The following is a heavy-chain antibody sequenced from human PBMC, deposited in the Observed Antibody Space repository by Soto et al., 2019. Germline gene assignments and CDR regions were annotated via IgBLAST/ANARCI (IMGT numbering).Heavy chain of an antibody. J-gene: IGHJ4*02. Sequence: QLQLQESGSGLVKPSQTLSLTCAVSGGSISSGGYSWSWIRQPPGKGLEWIGYIYHSGSTYYNPSLKSRVTISVDRSKNQFSLKLSSVTAADTAVYYCARAQVSSWFQFAYWGQGTLVTVSS. CDR2: IYHSGST. CDR1: GGSISSGGYS. V-gene: IGHV4-30-2*01. CDR3: ARAQVSSWFQFAY. D-gene: IGHD6-13*01.